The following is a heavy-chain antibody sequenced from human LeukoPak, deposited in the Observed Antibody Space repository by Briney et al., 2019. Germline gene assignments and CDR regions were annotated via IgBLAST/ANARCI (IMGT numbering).Heavy chain of an antibody. D-gene: IGHD5-24*01. Sequence: SETLSFTCSVSGGSISNYYWNWIRQPPGKGLEWIGYIHYTGSTNYNPSLKSRVTISVDTSKNQFSLKLNSVTAADTAVYYCAIGEMATIPFDYWGQGTLVTVSS. CDR3: AIGEMATIPFDY. CDR1: GGSISNYY. J-gene: IGHJ4*02. V-gene: IGHV4-59*01. CDR2: IHYTGST.